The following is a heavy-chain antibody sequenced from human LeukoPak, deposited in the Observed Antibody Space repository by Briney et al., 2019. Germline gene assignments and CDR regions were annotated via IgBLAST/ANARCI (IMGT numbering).Heavy chain of an antibody. D-gene: IGHD5-12*01. CDR2: ISSSSSYI. CDR1: GFTLSSYS. Sequence: GGSLRLSCAASGFTLSSYSMNWVRQAPGKGLEWVSSISSSSSYIYYADSVKGRFTISRDNAKNSLYLQMNSLRAEDTAVYYCARDALVAHAFDIWGQGTMVTVSS. V-gene: IGHV3-21*01. J-gene: IGHJ3*02. CDR3: ARDALVAHAFDI.